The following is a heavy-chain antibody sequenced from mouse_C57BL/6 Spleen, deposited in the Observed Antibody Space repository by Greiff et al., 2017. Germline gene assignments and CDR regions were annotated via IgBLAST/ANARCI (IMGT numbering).Heavy chain of an antibody. V-gene: IGHV14-4*01. CDR1: GFNIKDDY. J-gene: IGHJ2*01. D-gene: IGHD1-1*01. CDR2: IDPENGDT. Sequence: VQLQQSGAELVRPGASVKLSCTASGFNIKDDYMHWVKQRPEQGLEWIGWIDPENGDTEYASKFQGKATITADTSSNTAYLQRSSLTAEDTAVYYCTTRTTVVAPDYWGQGTTLTVSS. CDR3: TTRTTVVAPDY.